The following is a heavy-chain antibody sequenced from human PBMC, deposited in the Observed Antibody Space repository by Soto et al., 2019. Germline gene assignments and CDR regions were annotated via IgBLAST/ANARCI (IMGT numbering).Heavy chain of an antibody. J-gene: IGHJ6*02. CDR3: ARVCGGDCHNVMDV. V-gene: IGHV4-31*03. CDR2: IYYSGST. Sequence: QVQLQESGPGLVKPSQTLSLTCTVSGGSISSGGYYWSWIRQHPGRGLEWIGYIYYSGSTYYNPSLKSRVTISVDTSKNQFSLKLSSVTDADTAVYYCARVCGGDCHNVMDVWGQGTTVTVSS. CDR1: GGSISSGGYY. D-gene: IGHD2-21*02.